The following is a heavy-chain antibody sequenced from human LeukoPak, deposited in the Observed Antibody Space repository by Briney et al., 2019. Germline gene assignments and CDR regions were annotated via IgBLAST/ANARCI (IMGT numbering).Heavy chain of an antibody. CDR2: INPNSGGT. CDR3: ARDRLAAAGTGV. V-gene: IGHV1-2*02. CDR1: GYTFTGYY. Sequence: RASVKVSCKASGYTFTGYYLHWVRQAPGQGLEWMGWINPNSGGTNYAQKFQGRVTMTRDTSISTAYMELSSLRSDDTAVYYCARDRLAAAGTGVWGQGTLVIVSS. D-gene: IGHD6-13*01. J-gene: IGHJ4*02.